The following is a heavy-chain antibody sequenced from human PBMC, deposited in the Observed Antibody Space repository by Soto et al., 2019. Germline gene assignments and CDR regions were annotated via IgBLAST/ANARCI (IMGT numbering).Heavy chain of an antibody. Sequence: SETLSLTCPLFGPSFHLNYWSWLLQPPGKGLEWVGYIYYGGTTSYNPSLKSRVTISLETSKSQVSLRLASVTAADTAVYYCAASCVACGGFNYYGMDVWGQGTTVT. CDR2: IYYGGTT. D-gene: IGHD2-21*01. CDR3: AASCVACGGFNYYGMDV. CDR1: GPSFHLNY. J-gene: IGHJ6*02. V-gene: IGHV4-59*08.